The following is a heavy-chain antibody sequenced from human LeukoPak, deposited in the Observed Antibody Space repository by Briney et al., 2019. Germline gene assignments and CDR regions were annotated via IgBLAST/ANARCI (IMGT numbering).Heavy chain of an antibody. CDR3: ARSRLGSGYFDY. Sequence: SETLSLTCTVSGGSISSYYWSWIRPPPGKGLEWIGYIYYSGSTNYNPSLKSRVTISVDTSKNQFSLKLSSVTAADTAVYYCARSRLGSGYFDYWGQGTLVTVSS. V-gene: IGHV4-59*01. CDR1: GGSISSYY. CDR2: IYYSGST. D-gene: IGHD3-3*01. J-gene: IGHJ4*02.